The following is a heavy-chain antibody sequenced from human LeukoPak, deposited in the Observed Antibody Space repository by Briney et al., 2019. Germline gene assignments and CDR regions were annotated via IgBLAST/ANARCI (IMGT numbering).Heavy chain of an antibody. Sequence: ASVTVSCKASGYSFTKYDINWVRQAPGQGLEWMGWMNPTSGNTGYAQKFQGRLTITKDTSMNTAYMELSSLRSDDTAIYYCARGPAYRYCSGDCYHIDFWGKGTLVTVSS. J-gene: IGHJ4*02. D-gene: IGHD2-21*02. CDR2: MNPTSGNT. CDR3: ARGPAYRYCSGDCYHIDF. CDR1: GYSFTKYD. V-gene: IGHV1-8*03.